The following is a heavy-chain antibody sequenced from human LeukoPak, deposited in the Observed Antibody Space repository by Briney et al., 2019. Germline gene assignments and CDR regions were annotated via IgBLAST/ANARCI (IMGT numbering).Heavy chain of an antibody. CDR2: MSHSGNA. Sequence: KASGTLSLTCAVSGGSISSGSWWTWVRQPPGKGLKWIGEMSHSGNANYNPSLKSRVAISVDKSKSQFSLNVSSVTAADTAVYYCARDFQPGGIAVAGRWFDPWGQGTLVTVSS. J-gene: IGHJ5*02. CDR3: ARDFQPGGIAVAGRWFDP. CDR1: GGSISSGSW. D-gene: IGHD6-19*01. V-gene: IGHV4-4*02.